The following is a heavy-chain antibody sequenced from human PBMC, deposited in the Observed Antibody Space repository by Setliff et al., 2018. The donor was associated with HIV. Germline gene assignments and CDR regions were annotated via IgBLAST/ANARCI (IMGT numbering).Heavy chain of an antibody. D-gene: IGHD3-10*01. CDR1: GDSITGSHYY. V-gene: IGHV4-39*02. CDR3: ARDLLWFGEFGIVRWFDP. J-gene: IGHJ5*02. Sequence: SETLSLTCTVSGDSITGSHYYWGWIRQPPGKGLEWIASIHYSGSTYDSPSVRSRVAIFVDTSKNQFSLRLNSVTATDAAMYYCARDLLWFGEFGIVRWFDPWGPGAPVTVSS. CDR2: IHYSGST.